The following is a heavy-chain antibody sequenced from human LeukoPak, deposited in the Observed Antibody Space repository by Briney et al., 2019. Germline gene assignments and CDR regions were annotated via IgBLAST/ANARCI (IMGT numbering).Heavy chain of an antibody. CDR1: GYTFTSYG. D-gene: IGHD6-6*01. Sequence: ASVKVSCKASGYTFTSYGISWVRQAPGQGLEWMGWINPNSGGTNYAQKFQGRVTMTRDTSISTAYMELSRLRSDDTAVYYCARGSSSVRTGGYYYYYYYMDVWGKGTTVTVSS. J-gene: IGHJ6*03. V-gene: IGHV1-2*02. CDR2: INPNSGGT. CDR3: ARGSSSVRTGGYYYYYYYMDV.